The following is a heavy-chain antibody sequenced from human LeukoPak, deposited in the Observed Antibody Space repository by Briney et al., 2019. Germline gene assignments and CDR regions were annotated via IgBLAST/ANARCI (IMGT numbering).Heavy chain of an antibody. D-gene: IGHD2-2*01. CDR1: GYSISNGYY. Sequence: SETLSLTCTVSGYSISNGYYWGWIRQPPGKGLEWIGSISHSGSTYYNPSLKSRVTISVDTSKNQFSLKLTSVTAADTAVYYCARDGGYCSSTSRLGVDYWGQGTLVTVSS. V-gene: IGHV4-38-2*02. J-gene: IGHJ4*02. CDR2: ISHSGST. CDR3: ARDGGYCSSTSRLGVDY.